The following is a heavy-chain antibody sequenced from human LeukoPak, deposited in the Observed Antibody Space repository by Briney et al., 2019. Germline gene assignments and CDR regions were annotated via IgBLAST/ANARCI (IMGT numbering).Heavy chain of an antibody. D-gene: IGHD6-13*01. Sequence: GRSLRLSCAASGFTFSNYVMHWVRQAPGKGLEWVAFISYDGSYKYYADSVKGRFTISRDNSKNTLYLQMNSLRAEDTAVYYCAKDPRRYSRTGGYFDYWGQGTLVTVSS. J-gene: IGHJ4*02. CDR2: ISYDGSYK. CDR1: GFTFSNYV. CDR3: AKDPRRYSRTGGYFDY. V-gene: IGHV3-30*18.